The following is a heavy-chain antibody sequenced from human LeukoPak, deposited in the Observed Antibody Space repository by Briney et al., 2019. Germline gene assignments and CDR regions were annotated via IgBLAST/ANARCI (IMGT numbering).Heavy chain of an antibody. CDR1: GYTFTNYD. V-gene: IGHV1-8*01. D-gene: IGHD6-6*01. Sequence: GASVKVSCKASGYTFTNYDFNWMRQATGQGLEWMGWMNPNSGSTGYAQKFQGRVTMTRDTSISTAYMELSSLTSEDTAVYYCARDRGIAARAGGDYYYYYYGMDVWGQGTTVTVSS. J-gene: IGHJ6*02. CDR2: MNPNSGST. CDR3: ARDRGIAARAGGDYYYYYYGMDV.